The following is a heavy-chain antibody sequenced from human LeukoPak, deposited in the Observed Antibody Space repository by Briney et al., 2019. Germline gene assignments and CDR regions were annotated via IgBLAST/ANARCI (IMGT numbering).Heavy chain of an antibody. V-gene: IGHV5-10-1*01. D-gene: IGHD4-17*01. J-gene: IGHJ3*01. CDR3: ARYGDHNAFDV. Sequence: GESLKISCKGSGNNFTTYWITWVRQMPGKGLEWMGKIDPSDSYTNYSPSFQGHVTMSADKSSSTAYLQWSSLKASDIAMYYCARYGDHNAFDVWGQGTVVTVSS. CDR1: GNNFTTYW. CDR2: IDPSDSYT.